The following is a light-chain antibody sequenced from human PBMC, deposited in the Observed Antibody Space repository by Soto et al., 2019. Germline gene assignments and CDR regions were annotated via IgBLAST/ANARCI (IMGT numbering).Light chain of an antibody. CDR3: LHHNGYPPV. CDR1: QHITND. CDR2: LAS. Sequence: DIQMTQSPSSLSASVGDTVTITCRASQHITNDCAWYQQKAGRAPKCLILLASRLQTGVPSRFSGNGSGKEFTLTISSLQPEDFATYYCLHHNGYPPVFGQGTKVEIK. J-gene: IGKJ2*01. V-gene: IGKV1-17*01.